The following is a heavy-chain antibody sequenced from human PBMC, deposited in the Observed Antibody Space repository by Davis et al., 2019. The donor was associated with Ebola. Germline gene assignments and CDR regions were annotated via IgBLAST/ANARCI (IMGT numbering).Heavy chain of an antibody. CDR2: INTDGGST. CDR3: ARVIHFPGIGTDV. CDR1: GFSISTYW. V-gene: IGHV3-74*01. D-gene: IGHD2/OR15-2a*01. Sequence: GESLKISCAASGFSISTYWMHWVRQAPGKGLVWVSRINTDGGSTSYVDSVRGRFTVSRDNAKNTLYLQMNSLRVEDTAVYHCARVIHFPGIGTDVWGQGATVTVSS. J-gene: IGHJ6*02.